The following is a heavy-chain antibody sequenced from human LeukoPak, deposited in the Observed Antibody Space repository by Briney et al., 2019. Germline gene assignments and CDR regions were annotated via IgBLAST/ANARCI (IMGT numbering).Heavy chain of an antibody. Sequence: GGSLRLSCAASGFTFSSYAMHRVRQAPGKGLEWVAVISYDGSNKYYADSVKGRFTISRDNSKNTLYLQMNSLRAEDTAVYYCASHTMVHFDYWGQGTLVTVSS. J-gene: IGHJ4*02. CDR2: ISYDGSNK. D-gene: IGHD3-10*01. CDR3: ASHTMVHFDY. CDR1: GFTFSSYA. V-gene: IGHV3-30-3*01.